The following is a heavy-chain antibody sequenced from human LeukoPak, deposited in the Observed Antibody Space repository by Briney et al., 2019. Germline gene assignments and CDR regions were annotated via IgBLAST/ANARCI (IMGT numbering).Heavy chain of an antibody. CDR3: ARDLEGGGYFDY. CDR1: GGSISSYY. D-gene: IGHD2-15*01. V-gene: IGHV4-59*01. CDR2: IYYSGST. Sequence: PSETLSLTCTVSGGSISSYYWSWIRQPPGKGLEWIGYIYYSGSTNYNPSLKSRVTISVDTSKNQFSLKLSSVTAADTAVYYCARDLEGGGYFDYWGQGTLVTVSS. J-gene: IGHJ4*02.